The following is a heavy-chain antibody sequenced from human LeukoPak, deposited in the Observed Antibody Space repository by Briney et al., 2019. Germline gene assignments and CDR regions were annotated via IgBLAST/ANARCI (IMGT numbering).Heavy chain of an antibody. V-gene: IGHV3-7*01. CDR1: GFTFSSYW. CDR2: IKQDGSEI. Sequence: GGSLRLSCAASGFTFSSYWMIWVRQAPGKGLEWVANIKQDGSEIYYVDSVKGRFTISRDNAKNSVYLQMNSLRAEDTAVYYCARDWSFALDYWGQGTLVTVSS. CDR3: ARDWSFALDY. D-gene: IGHD1-26*01. J-gene: IGHJ4*02.